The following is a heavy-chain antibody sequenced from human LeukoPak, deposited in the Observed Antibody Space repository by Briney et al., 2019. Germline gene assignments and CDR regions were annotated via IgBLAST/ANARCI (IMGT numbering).Heavy chain of an antibody. V-gene: IGHV4-59*08. CDR2: IYYSGST. CDR3: ARHTLDTAMVMFDY. D-gene: IGHD5-18*01. Sequence: KTSETLSLTCTVSGGSISSYYWSWIRQPPGKGLEWIGYIYYSGSTNYNPSLKSRVTISVDTSKNQFSLKLSSVTAADTAVYYCARHTLDTAMVMFDYWGQGTLVTVSS. J-gene: IGHJ4*02. CDR1: GGSISSYY.